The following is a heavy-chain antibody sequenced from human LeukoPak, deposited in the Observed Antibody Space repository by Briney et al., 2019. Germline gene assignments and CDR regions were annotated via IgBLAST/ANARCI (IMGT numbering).Heavy chain of an antibody. V-gene: IGHV4-4*07. D-gene: IGHD6-6*01. CDR1: GGSISSYY. J-gene: IGHJ5*02. CDR3: ARHVKAARPRFDP. Sequence: SETLSHTCTVSGGSISSYYWSWIRQPAGKGLEWIGRIYTSGSTNYNPPLKSRVTMSVDTSKNQFSLKLSSVTAADTAVYYCARHVKAARPRFDPWGQGTLVTVSS. CDR2: IYTSGST.